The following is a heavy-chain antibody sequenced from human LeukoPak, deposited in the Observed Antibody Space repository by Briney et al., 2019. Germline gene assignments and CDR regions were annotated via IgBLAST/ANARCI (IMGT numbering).Heavy chain of an antibody. V-gene: IGHV3-23*01. CDR1: GLTFSSYA. CDR3: AKERWGTYCGGGSCWDFDS. D-gene: IGHD2-15*01. Sequence: GGSLRLSCAASGLTFSSYAITWVRQAPGKGLDWVSAISGTGASTHFADSVQGRFTLSRDNSKNTVYLQMNSLRAEDTAVYFCAKERWGTYCGGGSCWDFDSWGQGALVTVSS. CDR2: ISGTGAST. J-gene: IGHJ4*02.